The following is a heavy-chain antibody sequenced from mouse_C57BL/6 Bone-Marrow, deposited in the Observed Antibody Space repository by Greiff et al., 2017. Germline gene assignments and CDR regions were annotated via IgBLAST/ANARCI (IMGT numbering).Heavy chain of an antibody. CDR3: TIYEGKGDYAMDY. D-gene: IGHD2-1*01. CDR2: IDPETGGT. V-gene: IGHV1-15*01. Sequence: VQLQQSGAELVRPGASVTLSCKASGYTFTDYEMHWVKQTPVHGLEWIGAIDPETGGTAYNQKFKGKAILTADKSSSTAYMELRSLTSEDSAVYYCTIYEGKGDYAMDYWGQGTSVTVSS. J-gene: IGHJ4*01. CDR1: GYTFTDYE.